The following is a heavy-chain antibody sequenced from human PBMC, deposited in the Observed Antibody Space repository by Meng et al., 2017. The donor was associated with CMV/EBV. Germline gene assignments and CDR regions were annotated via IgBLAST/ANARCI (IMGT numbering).Heavy chain of an antibody. V-gene: IGHV3-11*01. D-gene: IGHD3-3*01. Sequence: GGSLRLSWAASGFTFSDYYMSWIRQSPGKGLEWVSYISSSGSTIYYADSVKGRFTISRDNAKNSLYLQMNSLRAEDTAVYYCARRVGWFGVVIAFDFWGQGTLVTVSS. CDR1: GFTFSDYY. J-gene: IGHJ4*02. CDR3: ARRVGWFGVVIAFDF. CDR2: ISSSGSTI.